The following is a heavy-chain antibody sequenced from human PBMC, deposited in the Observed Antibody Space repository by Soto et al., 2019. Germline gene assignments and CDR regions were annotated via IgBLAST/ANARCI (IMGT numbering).Heavy chain of an antibody. CDR3: AAAYSSGWYVRHYYGMDV. V-gene: IGHV1-69*05. Sequence: SVKVSCKASGGTFSSYAISWVRQAPGQGLEWMGGIIPIFGTANYAQKFQGRVTMTTDTSTSTAYMELRSLRSDDTAVYYCAAAYSSGWYVRHYYGMDVWGQGTTVTVSS. D-gene: IGHD6-19*01. J-gene: IGHJ6*02. CDR2: IIPIFGTA. CDR1: GGTFSSYA.